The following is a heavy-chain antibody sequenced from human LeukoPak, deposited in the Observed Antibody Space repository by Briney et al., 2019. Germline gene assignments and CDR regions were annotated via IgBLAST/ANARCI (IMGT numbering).Heavy chain of an antibody. CDR3: ASGPDYTDYGYYYYMDV. D-gene: IGHD4-11*01. J-gene: IGHJ6*03. CDR1: GFSFSSYG. CDR2: IRSDGSNK. V-gene: IGHV3-30*02. Sequence: PGGSLRLSCAGSGFSFSSYGMHWVRQAPGKGLEWMAFIRSDGSNKYYADSVKGRFTISRDNAYNSLYLQMNSLRAEDTAVYYCASGPDYTDYGYYYYMDVWGKGTTVTVSS.